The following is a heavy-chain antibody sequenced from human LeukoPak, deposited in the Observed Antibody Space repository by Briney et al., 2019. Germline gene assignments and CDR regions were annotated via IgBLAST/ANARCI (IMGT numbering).Heavy chain of an antibody. D-gene: IGHD6-13*01. CDR2: IYPGDSDT. J-gene: IGHJ3*02. V-gene: IGHV5-51*01. Sequence: GESLQISCKGSGYNFSPYWIEWVRQRPGKGLEWMRIIYPGDSDTRYSPSFQGQVTISADKSISTAYLQWSSLKASDTAMYYCARGGYSSSWAHHDAFDIWGQGTMVTVSS. CDR3: ARGGYSSSWAHHDAFDI. CDR1: GYNFSPYW.